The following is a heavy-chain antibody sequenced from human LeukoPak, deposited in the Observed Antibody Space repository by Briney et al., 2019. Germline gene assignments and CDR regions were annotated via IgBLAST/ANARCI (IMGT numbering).Heavy chain of an antibody. CDR2: IKQDGGET. CDR3: TRDKSAGADTGSSFYY. J-gene: IGHJ4*02. D-gene: IGHD3-10*01. Sequence: GGSLRLSCAAFGFTFSNYWMTWVRQAPGKGLEWVASIKQDGGETYYVDSVKGRFTFSRDNAKNSVYLQMSSLRAEDTAVYYCTRDKSAGADTGSSFYYWGQGALVTVSS. CDR1: GFTFSNYW. V-gene: IGHV3-7*03.